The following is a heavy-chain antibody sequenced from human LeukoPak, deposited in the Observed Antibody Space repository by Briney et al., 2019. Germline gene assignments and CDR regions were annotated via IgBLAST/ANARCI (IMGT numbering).Heavy chain of an antibody. CDR1: GGSIGSYY. J-gene: IGHJ4*02. CDR2: IYYSGST. D-gene: IGHD3-10*01. CDR3: ARHWSGSGDYYPFDY. V-gene: IGHV4-59*08. Sequence: SETLSLTCTVSGGSIGSYYWSWIRQPPGKGLEWIGYIYYSGSTNYNPSLESRVTIPVDTSKNQVSLKLSSVTAADTAVYYCARHWSGSGDYYPFDYWGQGTLVTVSS.